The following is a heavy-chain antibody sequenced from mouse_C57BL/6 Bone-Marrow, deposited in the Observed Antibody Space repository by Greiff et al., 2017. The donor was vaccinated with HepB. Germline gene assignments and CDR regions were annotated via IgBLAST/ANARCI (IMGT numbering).Heavy chain of an antibody. J-gene: IGHJ3*01. CDR1: GYTFTSYG. CDR2: IYPRSGNT. Sequence: QVQLQQSGAELARPGASVKLSCKASGYTFTSYGISWVKQRTGQGLEWIGEIYPRSGNTYYNEKFKGKATMTADKSSSTAYMELRSLTSEDSAVYVCASSGKLRPPWFAYWGQGTLVTVSA. D-gene: IGHD3-2*02. CDR3: ASSGKLRPPWFAY. V-gene: IGHV1-81*01.